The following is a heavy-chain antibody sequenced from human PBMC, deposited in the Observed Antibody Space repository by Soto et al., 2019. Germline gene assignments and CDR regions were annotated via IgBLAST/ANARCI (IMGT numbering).Heavy chain of an antibody. CDR1: GGSISSYY. CDR3: ARVGYYDSSGSNWFYP. J-gene: IGHJ5*02. D-gene: IGHD3-22*01. Sequence: PSETLSLTCTVSGGSISSYYWTWIRQPPGKGLEWIGYIYYSETANYNPSLKSRVTISVDTSKNQFSLKLSSVTAADTAVYYCARVGYYDSSGSNWFYPCGQRTLVTVSS. CDR2: IYYSETA. V-gene: IGHV4-59*01.